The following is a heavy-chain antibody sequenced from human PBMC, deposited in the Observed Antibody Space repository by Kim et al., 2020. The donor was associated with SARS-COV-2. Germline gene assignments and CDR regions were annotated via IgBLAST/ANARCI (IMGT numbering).Heavy chain of an antibody. Sequence: GGSLRLSCAASGFTFSSYAMSWVRQAPGKGLEWVSVISGSGSSTYYADSVKGRFTISRDNSKNTLYLQMNSLRAEDTAVYYCAKDQYCSGGSCYFLGFDYWGQGTLVTVSS. CDR2: ISGSGSST. CDR3: AKDQYCSGGSCYFLGFDY. J-gene: IGHJ4*02. V-gene: IGHV3-23*01. CDR1: GFTFSSYA. D-gene: IGHD2-15*01.